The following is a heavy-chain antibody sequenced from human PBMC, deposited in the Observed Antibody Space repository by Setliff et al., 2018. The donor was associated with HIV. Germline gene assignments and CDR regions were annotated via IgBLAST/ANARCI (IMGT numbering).Heavy chain of an antibody. D-gene: IGHD2-8*01. J-gene: IGHJ3*02. V-gene: IGHV7-4-1*01. Sequence: ASVKVSCKASGYTFTSYAMNWVRQAPGQGLEWMGRISTNTGNPTYAQGFTGRFVFSLDTSVSTAYLQVGSLKAEDTAVYYCARKQSWSSGGEAFDIWGQGTMVTVS. CDR3: ARKQSWSSGGEAFDI. CDR2: ISTNTGNP. CDR1: GYTFTSYA.